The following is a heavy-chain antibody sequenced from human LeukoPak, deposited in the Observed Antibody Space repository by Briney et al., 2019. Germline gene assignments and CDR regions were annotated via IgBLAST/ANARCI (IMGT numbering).Heavy chain of an antibody. D-gene: IGHD2-15*01. CDR3: ARGGGYCSGGSCGWFDP. CDR2: IIPIFGTA. Sequence: ASVKVSCKASGGIFSSYAISWVRQAPGQGLEWMGGIIPIFGTANYAQKFQGRVTITTDESTSTAYMELSSLRSEDTAVYYCARGGGYCSGGSCGWFDPWGQGTLVTVSS. CDR1: GGIFSSYA. J-gene: IGHJ5*02. V-gene: IGHV1-69*05.